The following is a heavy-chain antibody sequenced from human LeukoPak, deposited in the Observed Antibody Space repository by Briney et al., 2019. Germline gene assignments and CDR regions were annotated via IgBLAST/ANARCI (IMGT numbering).Heavy chain of an antibody. CDR2: IKTKTEDGAT. V-gene: IGHV3-15*01. CDR1: GFTFSHAR. J-gene: IGHJ4*02. CDR3: TTYVGATAY. D-gene: IGHD1-26*01. Sequence: PGGSLRLSCAASGFTFSHARMNWVRQAPGKGLEWVGRIKTKTEDGATDYSAPVKARFTISRDDSKTTLYLQMNGLKTEDTAIYYCTTYVGATAYWGQGTLVTVSS.